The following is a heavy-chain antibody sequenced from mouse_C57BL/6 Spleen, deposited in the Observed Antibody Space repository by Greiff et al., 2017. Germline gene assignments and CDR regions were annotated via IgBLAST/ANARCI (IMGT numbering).Heavy chain of an antibody. CDR3: AKYYSNYVGGFDY. CDR2: IYPGSGST. D-gene: IGHD2-5*01. J-gene: IGHJ2*01. Sequence: VQLQQPGAELVKPGASVKMSCKASGYTFTSYWLTWVKQRPGQGLEWIGDIYPGSGSTNYNEKFKSKATLTVDTSSSTAYMQLSSLTSEDSAVYYCAKYYSNYVGGFDYWGQGTTLTVSS. CDR1: GYTFTSYW. V-gene: IGHV1-55*01.